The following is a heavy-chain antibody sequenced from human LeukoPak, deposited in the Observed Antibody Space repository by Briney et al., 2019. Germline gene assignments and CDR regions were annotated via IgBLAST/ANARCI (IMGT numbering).Heavy chain of an antibody. CDR3: ARSARTTVTPLGY. CDR1: GYTFTSYA. CDR2: INPNSGGT. J-gene: IGHJ4*02. V-gene: IGHV1-2*02. Sequence: ASVKVSCKASGYTFTSYAMNWVRQAPGQGLEWMGWINPNSGGTNYAQKFQGRVTMTRDTSISTAYMELSRLRSDDTAVYYCARSARTTVTPLGYWGQGTLVTVSS. D-gene: IGHD4-17*01.